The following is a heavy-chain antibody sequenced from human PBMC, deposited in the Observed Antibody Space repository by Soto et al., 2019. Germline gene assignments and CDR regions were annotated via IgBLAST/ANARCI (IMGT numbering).Heavy chain of an antibody. V-gene: IGHV4-34*01. CDR1: GGSFSGYY. D-gene: IGHD1-7*01. J-gene: IGHJ5*02. Sequence: QVQLQQWGAGLLKPSETLSLTCAVYGGSFSGYYWSWIRQPPGKGLEWIGEINHSGSTNYNPSLKSRVTISVDTSKNQFSLKLSSVTAADTAVYYCARVLSVYNWNYYWFDPWGQGTLVTVSS. CDR2: INHSGST. CDR3: ARVLSVYNWNYYWFDP.